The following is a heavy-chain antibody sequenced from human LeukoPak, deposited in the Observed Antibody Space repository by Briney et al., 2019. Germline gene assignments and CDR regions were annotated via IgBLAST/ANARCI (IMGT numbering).Heavy chain of an antibody. Sequence: GGSLRLSCAASGFTFSSYGMHWVRQAPGKGLEWVAVISYDGSNKYYADSVKGRFTISRDNSKNTLYLQMNSLRAEDTAVYYCARGRLGCSGGSCHPDYWGQGTLVTVSS. D-gene: IGHD2-15*01. CDR2: ISYDGSNK. J-gene: IGHJ4*02. V-gene: IGHV3-30*03. CDR1: GFTFSSYG. CDR3: ARGRLGCSGGSCHPDY.